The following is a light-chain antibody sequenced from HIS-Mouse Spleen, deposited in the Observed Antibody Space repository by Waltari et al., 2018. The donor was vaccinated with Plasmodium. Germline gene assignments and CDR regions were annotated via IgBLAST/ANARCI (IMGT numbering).Light chain of an antibody. CDR3: QQYYSYLLT. CDR2: AAS. J-gene: IGKJ4*01. V-gene: IGKV1-8*01. Sequence: AIRMTQSPSSFSASTGDRVTITCRASQGISRSLAWYQQKPGKAPKLLIYAASTLQSGVPSRFSGSGSGTDVTLTISCLQSEDFATYYCQQYYSYLLTFGGGTKVEIK. CDR1: QGISRS.